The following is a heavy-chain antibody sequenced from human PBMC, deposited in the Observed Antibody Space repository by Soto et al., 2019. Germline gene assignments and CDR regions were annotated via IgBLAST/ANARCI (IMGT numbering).Heavy chain of an antibody. Sequence: SETLSLTCSVSGGSITSGGFYWSWIRQHPGKGLEWIAYIFHSGSTDYNPSLKSRVIISADTSKNQFSLKLTSVTAADTAVYYCVRGGIAGNWFDPWGQGTLVTVSS. CDR1: GGSITSGGFY. D-gene: IGHD6-13*01. V-gene: IGHV4-31*03. J-gene: IGHJ5*02. CDR3: VRGGIAGNWFDP. CDR2: IFHSGST.